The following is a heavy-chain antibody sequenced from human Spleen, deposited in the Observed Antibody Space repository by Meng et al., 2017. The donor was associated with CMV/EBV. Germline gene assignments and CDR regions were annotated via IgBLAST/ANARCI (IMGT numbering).Heavy chain of an antibody. V-gene: IGHV5-51*01. CDR2: VDPGGSDT. CDR1: GYIFTDYW. J-gene: IGHJ6*02. D-gene: IGHD3-22*01. CDR3: ARPNVYYDSSGLPYGMDV. Sequence: GESLKISCKASGYIFTDYWIGWVRQMPGKGLEWMGIVDPGGSDTRYRPSFQGQVTISADNSITTAYLQWSSLKASDTAIYYCARPNVYYDSSGLPYGMDVWGQGTTVTVSS.